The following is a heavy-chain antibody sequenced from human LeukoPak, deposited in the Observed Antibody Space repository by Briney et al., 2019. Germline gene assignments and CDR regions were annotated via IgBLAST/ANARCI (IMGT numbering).Heavy chain of an antibody. CDR2: INPNSGGT. J-gene: IGHJ5*02. CDR3: ARATSSLYYYGSGSYYSWFDP. V-gene: IGHV1-2*02. CDR1: GYTFTGYY. D-gene: IGHD3-10*01. Sequence: ASVKVSCKASGYTFTGYYMHWVRQAPGQGLEWMGWINPNSGGTNYAQKFQGRVTMTRDTSISTAYMALSGLRSDDTAVYYCARATSSLYYYGSGSYYSWFDPWGQGTLVTVSS.